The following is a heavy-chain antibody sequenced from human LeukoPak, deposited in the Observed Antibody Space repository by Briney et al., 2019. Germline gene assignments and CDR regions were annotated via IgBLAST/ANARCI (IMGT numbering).Heavy chain of an antibody. V-gene: IGHV3-48*01. CDR2: ISSSSSTI. J-gene: IGHJ4*02. Sequence: GGSLRLSCAASRFTFSSYSMNWVRQAPGKGLEWVSYISSSSSTIYYADSVKGRFTISRDNAKNSLYLQMNSLRAEDTAVYYCSRSWFYWGQGTLVTVSS. CDR3: SRSWFY. D-gene: IGHD6-13*01. CDR1: RFTFSSYS.